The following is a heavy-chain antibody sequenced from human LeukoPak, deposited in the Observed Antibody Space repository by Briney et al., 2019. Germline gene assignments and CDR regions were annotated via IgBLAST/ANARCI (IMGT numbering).Heavy chain of an antibody. D-gene: IGHD2-2*01. CDR2: IYYSGRN. CDR3: ARVRADCSSTSCYENWFDP. V-gene: IGHV4-39*02. Sequence: PSETLSLTCTVSGGSISSSSYYWGWIRQPPGKWLEWVGGIYYSGRNYYNPPLKSRVTISVATSKNHFSLKLSSVTAADTAVYYCARVRADCSSTSCYENWFDPWGQGTLVTVSS. CDR1: GGSISSSSYY. J-gene: IGHJ5*02.